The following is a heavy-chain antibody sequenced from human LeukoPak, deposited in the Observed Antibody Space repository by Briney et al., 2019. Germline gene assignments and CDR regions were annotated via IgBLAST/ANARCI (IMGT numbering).Heavy chain of an antibody. V-gene: IGHV4-4*07. CDR3: ARDDSITIFGVVTSGWFDP. CDR2: IYTSGST. D-gene: IGHD3-3*01. J-gene: IGHJ5*02. Sequence: SETLSLTCTVSGGSISSYYWSWIRQPAGKGLEWIVRIYTSGSTNYNPSLKSRVTMSVDTSKNQFSLKLSSVTAADTAVYYCARDDSITIFGVVTSGWFDPWGQGTLVTVSS. CDR1: GGSISSYY.